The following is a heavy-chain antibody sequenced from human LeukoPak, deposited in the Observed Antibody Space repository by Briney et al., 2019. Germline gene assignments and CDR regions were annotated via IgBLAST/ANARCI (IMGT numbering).Heavy chain of an antibody. V-gene: IGHV4-59*01. J-gene: IGHJ4*02. D-gene: IGHD3-16*01. CDR3: ARIMEEYYFDY. CDR2: IYYSGST. Sequence: TSETLSLTCTVSGGSISSYYWSWIRQPPGKGLEWIGYIYYSGSTNYNPSLKSRVTISVDTSKNQFSLKLSSVTAADTAVYYCARIMEEYYFDYWGQGTLVTVSS. CDR1: GGSISSYY.